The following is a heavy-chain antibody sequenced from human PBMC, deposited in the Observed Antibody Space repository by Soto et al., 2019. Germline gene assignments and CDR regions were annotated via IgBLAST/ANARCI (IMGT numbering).Heavy chain of an antibody. D-gene: IGHD3-10*01. CDR1: GFSFSTYW. Sequence: EVQLVESGGGLVQPGGSLRLSCAASGFSFSTYWMHWVRQAPGKGPVWVSRIKGDESDTNSADSVKGRFTISRDNAQSTLYLQMSSLRAEDTAIYYCARGAYRAYYVDHWGQGALVTIS. J-gene: IGHJ4*02. CDR3: ARGAYRAYYVDH. V-gene: IGHV3-74*01. CDR2: IKGDESDT.